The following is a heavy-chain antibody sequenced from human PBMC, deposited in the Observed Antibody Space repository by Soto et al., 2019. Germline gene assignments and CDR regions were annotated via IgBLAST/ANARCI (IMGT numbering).Heavy chain of an antibody. CDR1: GFTFDDYA. D-gene: IGHD6-13*01. Sequence: GGSLRLSCAASGFTFDDYAMHWVRQAPGKGLEWVSGISWNSGSIGYADSVKGRFTISRDNAKNSLYLQMNSLRAEDTALYYCAKDKTPGIAAAGTGYWGQGTLVTVSS. CDR2: ISWNSGSI. J-gene: IGHJ4*02. CDR3: AKDKTPGIAAAGTGY. V-gene: IGHV3-9*01.